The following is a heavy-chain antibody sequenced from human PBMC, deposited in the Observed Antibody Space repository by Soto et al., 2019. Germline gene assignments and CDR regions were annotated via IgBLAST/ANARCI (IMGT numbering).Heavy chain of an antibody. CDR2: ISGSGGST. CDR1: GFTFSSYA. V-gene: IGHV3-23*01. Sequence: PGGSLRLSCAASGFTFSSYAMSWVRQAPGKGLEWVSAISGSGGSTYYADSVKGRFTISRDNSKNTLYLQMNSLRAEDTAVYYCAKDKWAMVRGATLDAFDIWGQGTMVTVSS. D-gene: IGHD3-10*01. CDR3: AKDKWAMVRGATLDAFDI. J-gene: IGHJ3*02.